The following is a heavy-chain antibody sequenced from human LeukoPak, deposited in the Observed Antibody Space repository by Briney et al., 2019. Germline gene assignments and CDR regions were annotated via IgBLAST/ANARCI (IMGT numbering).Heavy chain of an antibody. CDR3: ATYRQVLLPFES. CDR1: GFTFSSNS. J-gene: IGHJ4*02. CDR2: IYSAGST. D-gene: IGHD2-8*02. V-gene: IGHV3-53*01. Sequence: PGGSQRLSCTVSGFTFSSNSMSCVRQAPGKGLEWVSFIYSAGSTHYADSVRGRFTISRENSKSTLSLQMNSLRVEDTAIYYCATYRQVLLPFESWGQGTLVTVSS.